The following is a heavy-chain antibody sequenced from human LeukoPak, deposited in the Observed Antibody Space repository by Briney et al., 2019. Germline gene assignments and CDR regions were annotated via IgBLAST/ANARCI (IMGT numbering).Heavy chain of an antibody. V-gene: IGHV3-30*02. Sequence: GGSLRLSCAASGFTFSSYGMHWVRQAPGKGLEWVAFIRYDGSNKYYADSVKGRFTISRDNSKNTLYLQMNSLRAEDTAVYYCAKDRLAWEQSYSSGFDYWGQGTLVTVSS. CDR3: AKDRLAWEQSYSSGFDY. CDR1: GFTFSSYG. D-gene: IGHD1-26*01. CDR2: IRYDGSNK. J-gene: IGHJ4*02.